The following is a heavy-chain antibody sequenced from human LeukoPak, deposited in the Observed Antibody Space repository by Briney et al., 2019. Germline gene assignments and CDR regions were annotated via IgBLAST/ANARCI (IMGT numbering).Heavy chain of an antibody. CDR3: ARSYGSGSYYADDY. D-gene: IGHD3-10*01. CDR1: GFTFSSYG. J-gene: IGHJ4*02. Sequence: GRSLRLSCAASGFTFSSYGMHWVRQAPGKGLEWVSSISSSSSYIYYADSVKGRFTISRDNAKNSLYLQMNSLRAEDTAVYYCARSYGSGSYYADDYWGQGTLVTVSS. V-gene: IGHV3-21*01. CDR2: ISSSSSYI.